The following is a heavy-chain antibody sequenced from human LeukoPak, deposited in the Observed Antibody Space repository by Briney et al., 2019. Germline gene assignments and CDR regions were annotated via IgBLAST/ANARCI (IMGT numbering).Heavy chain of an antibody. D-gene: IGHD3-10*01. CDR2: LNHNGCST. Sequence: ASVKVSCKASGYTFTSYYMHWVPQAPGQGLEWMGILNHNGCSTSYAQKCHDRVTMTRDTSASNVYMELNSLRSEDTAVDYCARDRLDHYYGSGSPNYHFDYWGQGTLVTVSS. CDR3: ARDRLDHYYGSGSPNYHFDY. CDR1: GYTFTSYY. J-gene: IGHJ4*02. V-gene: IGHV1-46*01.